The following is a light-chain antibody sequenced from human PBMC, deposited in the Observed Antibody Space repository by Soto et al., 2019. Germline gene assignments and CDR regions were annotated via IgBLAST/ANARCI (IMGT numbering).Light chain of an antibody. CDR3: RQYASSPWT. J-gene: IGKJ1*01. V-gene: IGKV4-1*01. CDR2: WAS. Sequence: DIVMTQSPDSLALSLGERATINCKSSQSVLYSPNNKNYLAWYQQKPGQPPKLLLYWASMRESGVPDRFSGSASGTDFTLTISSLQAEDVAVYYCRQYASSPWTFGPGTKVEIK. CDR1: QSVLYSPNNKNY.